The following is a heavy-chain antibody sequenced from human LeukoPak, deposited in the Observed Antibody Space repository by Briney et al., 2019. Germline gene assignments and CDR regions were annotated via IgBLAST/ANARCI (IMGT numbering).Heavy chain of an antibody. D-gene: IGHD3-3*01. CDR1: GGSISSGGYS. J-gene: IGHJ4*01. CDR2: INHSGST. V-gene: IGHV4-34*01. Sequence: SETLSLTCAVSGGSISSGGYSWSWIRQPPGKGLEWIGEINHSGSTNYNPSLKSRVTISVDTSKNQFSLKLSSVTAADTAVYYCXRGXRXXXXXSXDYWXXXTXVTVSS. CDR3: XRGXRXXXXXSXDY.